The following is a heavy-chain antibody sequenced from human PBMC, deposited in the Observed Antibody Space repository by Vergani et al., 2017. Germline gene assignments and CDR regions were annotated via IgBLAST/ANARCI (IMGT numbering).Heavy chain of an antibody. CDR1: GYSFTSYD. D-gene: IGHD3-10*01. J-gene: IGHJ4*02. CDR3: ARGITVVRGASGY. Sequence: QVPLVQSGAEVKTPGTSVKVSCKASGYSFTSYDINWVRQATGQGLEWMGWRNPKSGNTGHAQKFQGRVTMTRNTSISTAYMELSSLRSDDTAVYYCARGITVVRGASGYWGQGTLVTVSS. CDR2: RNPKSGNT. V-gene: IGHV1-8*01.